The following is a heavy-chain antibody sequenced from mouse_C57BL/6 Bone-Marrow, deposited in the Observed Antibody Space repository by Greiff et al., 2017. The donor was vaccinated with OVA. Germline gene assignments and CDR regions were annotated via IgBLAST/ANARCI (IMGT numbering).Heavy chain of an antibody. J-gene: IGHJ3*01. V-gene: IGHV5-17*01. CDR3: ARPGRGTFAY. Sequence: EVKVVESGGGLVKPGGSLKLSCAASGFTFSDYGMHWVSQAPEKGLEWVAYISSGSSTIYYADTVKGRFTNSRDNAKNTLFLQMTSLRSEDTAMYYCARPGRGTFAYWGQGTLVTGSA. CDR1: GFTFSDYG. CDR2: ISSGSSTI. D-gene: IGHD3-3*01.